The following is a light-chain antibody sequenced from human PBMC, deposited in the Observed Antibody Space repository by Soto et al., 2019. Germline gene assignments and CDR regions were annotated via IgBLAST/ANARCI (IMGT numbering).Light chain of an antibody. Sequence: SVLTQPAPVCGSRGSPFNINCTGTSSDVGGYNYVSWYQQHPGKAPKLMIYDVSNRPSGVSKRFCGCKSGNTASLTISGLQAEDEADYYCSSYTSSSTPLVFGTGTKGTVL. V-gene: IGLV2-14*01. CDR3: SSYTSSSTPLV. J-gene: IGLJ1*01. CDR2: DVS. CDR1: SSDVGGYNY.